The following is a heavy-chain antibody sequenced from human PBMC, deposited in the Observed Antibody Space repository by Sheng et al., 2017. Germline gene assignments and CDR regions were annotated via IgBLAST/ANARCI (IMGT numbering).Heavy chain of an antibody. CDR1: GFTFSSYW. V-gene: IGHV3-7*01. Sequence: EVQLVESGGGLVQPGGSLRLSCAASGFTFSSYWMSWVRQAPGKGLEWVANIKQDGSEKYYVDSVKGRFTISRDNAKNSLYLQMNSLRAEDTAVYYCARGGSGWPGAFDIWGQGTMVTVSS. D-gene: IGHD6-19*01. J-gene: IGHJ3*02. CDR2: IKQDGSEK. CDR3: ARGGSGWPGAFDI.